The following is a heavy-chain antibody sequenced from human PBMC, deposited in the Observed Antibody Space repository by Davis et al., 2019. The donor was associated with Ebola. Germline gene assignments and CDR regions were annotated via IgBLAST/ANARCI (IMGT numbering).Heavy chain of an antibody. CDR3: ARGGEIVVAVIDY. V-gene: IGHV4-34*01. CDR1: GGSFSGYY. J-gene: IGHJ4*02. D-gene: IGHD2-15*01. Sequence: MPSETLSLTCAVYGGSFSGYYWSWIRQPPGKGLEWIGEINHSGSTNYNPSLKSRVTISVDTSKNQFSLKLSSVTAADTAVYYCARGGEIVVAVIDYWGQGTLVTVSS. CDR2: INHSGST.